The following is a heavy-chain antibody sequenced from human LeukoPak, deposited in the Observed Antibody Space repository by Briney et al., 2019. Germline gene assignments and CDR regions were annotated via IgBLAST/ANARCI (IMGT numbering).Heavy chain of an antibody. CDR1: GGSISSSSYY. CDR3: ARLGREGQWLHTYYFDY. CDR2: IYYSGST. V-gene: IGHV4-39*01. J-gene: IGHJ4*02. D-gene: IGHD6-19*01. Sequence: SETLSLTCTVSGGSISSSSYYWGWIRQPPGKGLEWIGSIYYSGSTYYNPSLKSRVTISVDTSRNQFSLKLSSVTAADTAVYYCARLGREGQWLHTYYFDYWGQGTLVTVSS.